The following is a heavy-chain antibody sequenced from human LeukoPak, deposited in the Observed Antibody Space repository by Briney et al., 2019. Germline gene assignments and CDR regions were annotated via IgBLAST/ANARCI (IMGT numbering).Heavy chain of an antibody. V-gene: IGHV4-34*01. J-gene: IGHJ4*02. CDR3: ARQIYGSGSYYNEDY. Sequence: SETLSLTCAVYGGSFSAYYWSWIRQSPGKGLEWIGEINHSGSSNYSPSLTSRVTFLVDTSKGQVSLNLNSVTAADTAVYYCARQIYGSGSYYNEDYWGQGTLVTVSS. D-gene: IGHD3-10*01. CDR2: INHSGSS. CDR1: GGSFSAYY.